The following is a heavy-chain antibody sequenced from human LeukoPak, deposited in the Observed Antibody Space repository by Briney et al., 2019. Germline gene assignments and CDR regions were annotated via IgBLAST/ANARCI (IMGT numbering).Heavy chain of an antibody. D-gene: IGHD3-10*01. CDR2: IYYSGST. CDR1: GGSISSSSYY. J-gene: IGHJ4*02. Sequence: PSETLSLTCTVSGGSISSSSYYWGWIRQPPGKELEWIGSIYYSGSTYYNPSLKSRVTISVDTSKNQFSLKLSSVTAADTAVYYCARDFIGETVSDYWGQGTLVTVSS. V-gene: IGHV4-39*07. CDR3: ARDFIGETVSDY.